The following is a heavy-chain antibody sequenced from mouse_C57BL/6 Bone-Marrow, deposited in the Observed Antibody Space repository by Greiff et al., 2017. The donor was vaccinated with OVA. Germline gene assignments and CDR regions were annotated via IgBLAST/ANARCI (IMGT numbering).Heavy chain of an antibody. CDR3: ARDYYGTPAWFAY. Sequence: VQLQQPGAELVKPGASVKLSCKASGYTFTSYWMNWVKQRPGQGLEWIGMIHPNSGSTNYNEKFKSKATLTVDKSSSTAYMQLSSLTSEDSAVYDCARDYYGTPAWFAYWGQGTLVTVSA. J-gene: IGHJ3*01. CDR1: GYTFTSYW. CDR2: IHPNSGST. V-gene: IGHV1-64*01. D-gene: IGHD1-1*01.